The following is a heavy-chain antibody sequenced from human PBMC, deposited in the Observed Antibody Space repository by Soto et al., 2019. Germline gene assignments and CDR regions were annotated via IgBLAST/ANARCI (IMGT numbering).Heavy chain of an antibody. CDR3: ARGRLSGYYYMDL. J-gene: IGHJ6*03. D-gene: IGHD3-10*01. CDR2: IGTAGDT. V-gene: IGHV3-13*01. CDR1: GFTFSSHA. Sequence: AGGSLRLSCVASGFTFSSHAMSWVRQATGKGLEWVSTIGTAGDTYYPGSAKGRFTISRENAKNSLYLQMNSLRAGDTAVYYCARGRLSGYYYMDLWGKGTTVTVSS.